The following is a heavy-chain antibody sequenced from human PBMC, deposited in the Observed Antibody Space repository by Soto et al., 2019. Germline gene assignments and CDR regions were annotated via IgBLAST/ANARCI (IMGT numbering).Heavy chain of an antibody. D-gene: IGHD5-12*01. CDR1: GGSISSGDYY. CDR3: ATARGDGYTFGY. Sequence: PSETLSLTCTVSGGSISSGDYYWSWIRQPPGKGLEWIGYIYYSGSTYYNPSLKSRVTISVDTSKNQFSLKLSSVTAADTAVYYCATARGDGYTFGYWGQGTLVTVSS. J-gene: IGHJ4*02. CDR2: IYYSGST. V-gene: IGHV4-30-4*01.